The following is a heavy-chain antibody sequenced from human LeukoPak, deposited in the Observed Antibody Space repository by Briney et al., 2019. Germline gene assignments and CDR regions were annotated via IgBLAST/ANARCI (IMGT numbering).Heavy chain of an antibody. J-gene: IGHJ4*02. D-gene: IGHD3-22*01. V-gene: IGHV3-7*01. CDR3: ARLRDYYDSSGYSYYPFDY. CDR1: GFTFFNYW. CDR2: INLEGSQK. Sequence: GGSLRLSCAASGFTFFNYWMSWVRQAPGKGLEWVANINLEGSQKYYVDSLKGRFTISRDNANNLLYLQMNSLRAEDTAVYYCARLRDYYDSSGYSYYPFDYWGQGTLVTVSS.